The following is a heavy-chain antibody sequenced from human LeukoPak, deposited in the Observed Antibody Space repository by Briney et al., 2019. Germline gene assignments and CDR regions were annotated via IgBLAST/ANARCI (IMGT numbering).Heavy chain of an antibody. J-gene: IGHJ4*01. CDR2: IKQDGSEK. Sequence: QPGGSLRLSCAASGFTFSSYWMSRVRQAPGKGLEWVANIKQDGSEKYYVDSVKGRFTISRDNAKNSLYLQMNSLRAEDTAVYYCAREKNDYGDAFDDWGQGTLVTVSS. V-gene: IGHV3-7*01. CDR3: AREKNDYGDAFDD. CDR1: GFTFSSYW. D-gene: IGHD4-17*01.